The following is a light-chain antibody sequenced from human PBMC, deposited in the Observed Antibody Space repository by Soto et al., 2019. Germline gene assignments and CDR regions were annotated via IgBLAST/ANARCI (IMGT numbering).Light chain of an antibody. CDR1: QRVSSSY. CDR3: QRYGSSPPFT. Sequence: EIVLTQSPGTLSLSPGERATLPGRASQRVSSSYLAWYQQKPGQAPRLLIYGASTRATGIPDRFSGSGSGTDFTLTISRLEPEDFAVYFWQRYGSSPPFTFGQGTKVEI. CDR2: GAS. V-gene: IGKV3-20*01. J-gene: IGKJ2*01.